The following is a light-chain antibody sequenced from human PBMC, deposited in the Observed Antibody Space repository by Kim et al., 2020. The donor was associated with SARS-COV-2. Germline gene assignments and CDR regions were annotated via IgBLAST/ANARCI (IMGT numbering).Light chain of an antibody. CDR2: DVS. V-gene: IGLV2-14*03. CDR1: SSDVGGYNY. CDR3: SSYTSSNTLV. J-gene: IGLJ3*02. Sequence: GQSITISCTGTSSDVGGYNYVFWYQQHPGKAPKLMIYDVSDRPSGVSNRFSGSKSGNTASLTISGLQAEDEADYYCSSYTSSNTLVFGGGTKLTVL.